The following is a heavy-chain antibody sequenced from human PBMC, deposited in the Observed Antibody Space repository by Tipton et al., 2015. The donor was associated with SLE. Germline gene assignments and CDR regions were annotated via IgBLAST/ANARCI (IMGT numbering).Heavy chain of an antibody. CDR3: VYVGDAYTYYMDV. CDR1: GYTFTDYY. Sequence: QVQLVQSGAEVKKPGASVKVSCKASGYTFTDYYIYWVRQAPGQGLEWMGWINANSGGTNYAQKFQGRVTMTRDTSISTAYMELSRLRSDDTAVYFCVYVGDAYTYYMDVWGKGTTVTVSS. D-gene: IGHD5-24*01. CDR2: INANSGGT. V-gene: IGHV1-2*02. J-gene: IGHJ6*03.